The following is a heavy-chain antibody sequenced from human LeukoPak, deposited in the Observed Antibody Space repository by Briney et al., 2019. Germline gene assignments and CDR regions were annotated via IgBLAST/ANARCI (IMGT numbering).Heavy chain of an antibody. CDR3: ATQVCRGNSCYSSLDF. V-gene: IGHV1-24*01. CDR2: FDPDAGQT. CDR1: GYTFTELA. Sequence: ASVKVSCKVSGYTFTELAMHWVRQAPGKGLEWLGGFDPDAGQTIYGQKFQGRLTMTEDASTDTAFMDLGSLRSEDTAVYYCATQVCRGNSCYSSLDFWGQGTLVTVSS. D-gene: IGHD2-15*01. J-gene: IGHJ4*02.